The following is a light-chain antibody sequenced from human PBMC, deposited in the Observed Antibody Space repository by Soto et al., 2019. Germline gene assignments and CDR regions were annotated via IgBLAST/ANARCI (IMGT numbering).Light chain of an antibody. Sequence: ETVLTRSPASLTLPPXVIATLSCXASQSVSSSYLAWYQQKPGQAPRLLIYGASSRATGIPDRFSGSGSGTDFTLTISRLEPEDFAVYYCQQYGSSPRTFGQGTKWIS. V-gene: IGKV3-20*01. CDR1: QSVSSSY. CDR2: GAS. J-gene: IGKJ1*01. CDR3: QQYGSSPRT.